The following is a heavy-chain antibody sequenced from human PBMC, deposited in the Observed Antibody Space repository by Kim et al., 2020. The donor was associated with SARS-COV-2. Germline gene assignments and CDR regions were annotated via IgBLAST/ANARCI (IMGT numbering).Heavy chain of an antibody. CDR3: AKDLRYTSSHDYYGMDV. D-gene: IGHD2-2*01. Sequence: GGSLRLSCAASGFTFSSYGMHWLRQAPGKGLEWVAVISYDGSNKHYADSVKGRFTISRDNSKNTLYLQMNSLRAEDTAVYYCAKDLRYTSSHDYYGMDVWGQGTTVTVSS. J-gene: IGHJ6*02. CDR1: GFTFSSYG. CDR2: ISYDGSNK. V-gene: IGHV3-30*18.